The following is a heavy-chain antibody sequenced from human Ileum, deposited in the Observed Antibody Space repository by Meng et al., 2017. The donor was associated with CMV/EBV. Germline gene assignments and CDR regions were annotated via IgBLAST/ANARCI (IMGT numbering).Heavy chain of an antibody. CDR3: ARNVGFYSSQIAY. J-gene: IGHJ4*02. D-gene: IGHD3-3*01. CDR2: VYYSGTT. V-gene: IGHV4-39*07. Sequence: QLQLQDAGPGPVEPSETLSLTFTALGGSPISSTYYWGWIRQPPGKGLEWIGSVYYSGTTYYNPSLKSRVNMSIDTSKNRFSLKLSSATAADTAVYYCARNVGFYSSQIAYWGQGALVTVSS. CDR1: GGSPISSTYY.